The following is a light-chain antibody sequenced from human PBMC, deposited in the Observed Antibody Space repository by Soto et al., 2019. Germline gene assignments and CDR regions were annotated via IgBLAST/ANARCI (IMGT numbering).Light chain of an antibody. CDR1: QCVDVL. J-gene: IGKJ5*01. CDR2: GAX. Sequence: EGVMTQPPSALSFSPAESATLYPXASQCVDVLFARYQQKLCHXTRPXXXGAXTRATAVTARFIGGGSGTEFALTIRCLQSEDSAVYDCHQYQKGPPSTFGQGTRLEIK. CDR3: HQYQKGPPST. V-gene: IGKV3-15*01.